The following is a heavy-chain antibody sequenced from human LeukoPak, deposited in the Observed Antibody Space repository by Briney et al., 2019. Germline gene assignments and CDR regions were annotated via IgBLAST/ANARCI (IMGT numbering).Heavy chain of an antibody. Sequence: SETLSLTCTVSGGSISSYYWSWIRQPAGKGLEWIGRVYTSGSTNYNPSLKSRVTMSVDTSKNQFSLKLSSVTAADTAVYYCARVGSLLDTYDYWGQGTLVTVSS. V-gene: IGHV4-4*07. J-gene: IGHJ4*02. CDR3: ARVGSLLDTYDY. CDR2: VYTSGST. D-gene: IGHD2-15*01. CDR1: GGSISSYY.